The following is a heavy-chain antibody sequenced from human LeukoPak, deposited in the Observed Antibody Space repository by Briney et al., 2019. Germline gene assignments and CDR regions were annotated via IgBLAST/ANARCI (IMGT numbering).Heavy chain of an antibody. V-gene: IGHV3-23*01. D-gene: IGHD1-26*01. CDR3: AKKAQYNGNYPLDY. Sequence: GGSLRLSCAASGFTFSSYWMSWVRQAPGRGLEWVSGTSDRGDYTYYADSVKGRFTISRDNSKNTLYLQMNSLRAEDTALYFCAKKAQYNGNYPLDYWGQGTLVTVSS. J-gene: IGHJ4*02. CDR2: TSDRGDYT. CDR1: GFTFSSYW.